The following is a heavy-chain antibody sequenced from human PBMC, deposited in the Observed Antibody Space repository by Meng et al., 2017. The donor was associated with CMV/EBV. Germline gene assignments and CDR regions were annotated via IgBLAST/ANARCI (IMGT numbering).Heavy chain of an antibody. CDR3: AKWAYYYDSSGTNYFDY. CDR2: IRYDGSNK. V-gene: IGHV3-30*02. J-gene: IGHJ4*02. D-gene: IGHD3-22*01. Sequence: GGSLRLYCAASGFTFSSYGMHWVRQAPGKGLEWVAFIRYDGSNKYYADSVKGRFTISRDNSKNTLYLQMNSLRAEDTAVYYCAKWAYYYDSSGTNYFDYWGQGTLVTVSS. CDR1: GFTFSSYG.